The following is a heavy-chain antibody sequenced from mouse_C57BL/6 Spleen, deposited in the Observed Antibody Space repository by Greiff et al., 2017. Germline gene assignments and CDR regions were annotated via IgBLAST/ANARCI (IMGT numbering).Heavy chain of an antibody. CDR1: GFSLTSYG. CDR3: ARNSNYYGSSFYYAMDY. D-gene: IGHD1-1*01. V-gene: IGHV2-2*01. CDR2: IWSGGST. Sequence: QVQLQQSGPGLVQPSQSLSITCTVSGFSLTSYGVHWVRQSPGKGLEWLGVIWSGGSTDYNAAFISRLSISKDNSKSQVFFKMNSLQADDTAIYYCARNSNYYGSSFYYAMDYWGQGTSVTVSS. J-gene: IGHJ4*01.